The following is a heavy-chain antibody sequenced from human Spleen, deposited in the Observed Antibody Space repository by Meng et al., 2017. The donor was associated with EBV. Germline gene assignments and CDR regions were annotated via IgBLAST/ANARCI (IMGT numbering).Heavy chain of an antibody. Sequence: HVHIRRGGAGLLKPSHTLSPTSALYAESYSDYDWTWIRQRPGKGLEWIGEINESEGTKYSPSLKSRVSISLDASRNQFSLTLNSVTAADTAVYYCVRGSDNWNILVFDYWGQGALVTVSS. V-gene: IGHV4-34*01. J-gene: IGHJ4*02. D-gene: IGHD1/OR15-1a*01. CDR2: INESEGT. CDR3: VRGSDNWNILVFDY. CDR1: AESYSDYD.